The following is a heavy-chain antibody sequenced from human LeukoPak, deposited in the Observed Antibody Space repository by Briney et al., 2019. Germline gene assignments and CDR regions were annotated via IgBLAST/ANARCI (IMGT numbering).Heavy chain of an antibody. CDR2: INHSGST. J-gene: IGHJ4*02. CDR3: ARGGTKYCSSTSCQKFDY. CDR1: GGSFSGYY. Sequence: SETLSLTCAVYGGSFSGYYWIWIRQPPGKGLECSGEINHSGSTNYNPPLKSRVTISVDTSKKQFSLKLSSVTAAHTAVYYCARGGTKYCSSTSCQKFDYWGQGTLVTVSS. V-gene: IGHV4-34*01. D-gene: IGHD2-2*01.